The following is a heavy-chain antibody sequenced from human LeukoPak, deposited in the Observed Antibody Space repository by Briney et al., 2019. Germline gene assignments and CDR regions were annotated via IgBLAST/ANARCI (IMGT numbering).Heavy chain of an antibody. CDR1: GFTFSSYW. CDR2: VNSDESIT. D-gene: IGHD3-3*02. CDR3: ARGHLPTPRSAMDV. Sequence: GGSLRLPCAASGFTFSSYWVHWVRQAPGKGLVWVLRVNSDESITTYADSVNGRFTISRDNAKNTLYLQMKSLRAEDTAVYYCARGHLPTPRSAMDVWGQGTTVTVSS. V-gene: IGHV3-74*01. J-gene: IGHJ6*02.